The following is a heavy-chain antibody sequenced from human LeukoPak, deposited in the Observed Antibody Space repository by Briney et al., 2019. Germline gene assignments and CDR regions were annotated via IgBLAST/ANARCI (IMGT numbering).Heavy chain of an antibody. CDR2: IYYSGST. CDR1: GGSISSYY. V-gene: IGHV4-59*01. CDR3: ARVEYYYGSSGMDV. Sequence: SETLSLTCTVSGGSISSYYWSWIWQPPGKGLERIGYIYYSGSTNYNPSLKSRVTISVDTSKNQFSLTLSSVTAADTAVYYCARVEYYYGSSGMDVWGQGTTVTVSS. D-gene: IGHD3-10*01. J-gene: IGHJ6*02.